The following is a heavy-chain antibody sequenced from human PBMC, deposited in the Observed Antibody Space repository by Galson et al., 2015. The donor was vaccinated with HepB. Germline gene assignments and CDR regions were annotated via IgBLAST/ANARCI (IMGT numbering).Heavy chain of an antibody. J-gene: IGHJ4*02. D-gene: IGHD6-13*01. Sequence: SVKVSCKASGGTFSSYTISWVRQAPGQGLEWMGRIIPILGIANYAQKFQGRVTMTRDTSTSTVYMELSSLRSEDTAVYYCARDGDSSSHLMLDYWGQGTLVTVSS. CDR1: GGTFSSYT. CDR2: IIPILGIA. V-gene: IGHV1-69*04. CDR3: ARDGDSSSHLMLDY.